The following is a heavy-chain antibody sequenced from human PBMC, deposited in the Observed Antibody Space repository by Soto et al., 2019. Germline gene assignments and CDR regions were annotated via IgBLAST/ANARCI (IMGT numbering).Heavy chain of an antibody. D-gene: IGHD6-6*01. J-gene: IGHJ4*02. V-gene: IGHV1-69*02. CDR3: ARGYSSSSGLIFGY. CDR2: IIPILGIA. Sequence: ASVKVSCKASGGTFSSYTISWVRQAPGQGLEWIGRIIPILGIANYAQKFQGRVTITADKSTSTAYMELSSLRSEDTAVYYCARGYSSSSGLIFGYWGQGTLVTVSS. CDR1: GGTFSSYT.